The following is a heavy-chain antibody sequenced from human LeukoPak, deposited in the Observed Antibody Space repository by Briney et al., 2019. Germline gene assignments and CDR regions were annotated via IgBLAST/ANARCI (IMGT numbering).Heavy chain of an antibody. CDR3: ARGLPYDSSGYYPFDY. J-gene: IGHJ4*02. Sequence: GGSLRLSCAASGFTFSSYWMHWVRQAPGKGLVCVSRINGVGSFTIYADSVKGRFTISRDNAKNTLYLQMNSLRAEDTAVYYCARGLPYDSSGYYPFDYWGQGTLVTVSS. D-gene: IGHD3-22*01. V-gene: IGHV3-74*01. CDR2: INGVGSFT. CDR1: GFTFSSYW.